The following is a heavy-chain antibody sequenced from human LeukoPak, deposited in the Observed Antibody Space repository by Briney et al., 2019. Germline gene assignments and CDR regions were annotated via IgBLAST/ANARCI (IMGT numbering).Heavy chain of an antibody. Sequence: SETLSLTCAVYGGSFSDYYWSWIRQPPGKGLEWIGEINHSGSTNYNPSLKSRVTISVDTSKNQFSLKLRSVTAADTAVYYCARVPYCSSTSCYPAEGDYYYGMDVWGQGTTATVSS. J-gene: IGHJ6*02. CDR1: GGSFSDYY. CDR2: INHSGST. D-gene: IGHD2-2*01. CDR3: ARVPYCSSTSCYPAEGDYYYGMDV. V-gene: IGHV4-34*01.